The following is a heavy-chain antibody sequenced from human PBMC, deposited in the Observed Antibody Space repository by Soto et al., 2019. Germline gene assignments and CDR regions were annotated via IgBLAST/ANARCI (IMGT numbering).Heavy chain of an antibody. CDR3: AKIYGDYLPVHFDY. J-gene: IGHJ4*02. V-gene: IGHV3-23*01. CDR2: ISGSGGST. D-gene: IGHD4-17*01. CDR1: GFTFGRYA. Sequence: GGSLRLSCAASGFTFGRYAMSWVRQAPGKGLEWVSAISGSGGSTYYADSVKGRFTISRDNSKNTLYLQMNSLRAEDTAVYYCAKIYGDYLPVHFDYWGQGTLVTVSS.